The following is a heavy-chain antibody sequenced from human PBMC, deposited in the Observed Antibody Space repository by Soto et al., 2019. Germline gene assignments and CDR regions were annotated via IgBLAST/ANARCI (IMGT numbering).Heavy chain of an antibody. J-gene: IGHJ4*02. Sequence: GGSLRLSCSASGFTFSSYAMHWVRQAPGKGLEYVSGVRGNGDPPFYADSVKGRFTISRDNSKNTLYLQMSSLSADDTAVYYCVKSRGGNNLDFFDWGQGALVTVSS. CDR2: VRGNGDPP. D-gene: IGHD5-12*01. V-gene: IGHV3-64D*06. CDR1: GFTFSSYA. CDR3: VKSRGGNNLDFFD.